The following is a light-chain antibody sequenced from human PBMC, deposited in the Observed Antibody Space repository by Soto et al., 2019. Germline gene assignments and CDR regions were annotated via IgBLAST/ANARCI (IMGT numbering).Light chain of an antibody. V-gene: IGLV2-8*01. CDR3: SSYAGSNNPVL. CDR2: EVS. J-gene: IGLJ2*01. CDR1: SSDVGGYNY. Sequence: QAVVTQPPSASGSPGQSVTISCTGTSSDVGGYNYVSWYQQHPGKAPKLMIYEVSKRPSGVPDRFSGSKSGNTASLTVSGLQAEDEADYYCSSYAGSNNPVLFGGGTKLTVL.